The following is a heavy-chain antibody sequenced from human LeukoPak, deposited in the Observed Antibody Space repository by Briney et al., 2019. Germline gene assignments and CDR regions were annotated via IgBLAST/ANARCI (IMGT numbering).Heavy chain of an antibody. CDR3: ARAGTPYGSGERGFDY. CDR1: GGTFSSYA. CDR2: IIPILGIA. Sequence: SVKVSCKASGGTFSSYAISWVRQAPGQGLEWMGRIIPILGIADYAQKFQGRVTITADKSTSTAYMELSSLRSEDTAVYYCARAGTPYGSGERGFDYWGQGTLVTVSS. V-gene: IGHV1-69*04. D-gene: IGHD3-10*01. J-gene: IGHJ4*02.